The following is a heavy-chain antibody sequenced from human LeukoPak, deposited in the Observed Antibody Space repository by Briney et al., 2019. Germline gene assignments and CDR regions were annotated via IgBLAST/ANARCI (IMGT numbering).Heavy chain of an antibody. CDR2: IYYSGST. CDR3: ARDGQWDQTAPENWFDP. CDR1: GGSISSGGYY. V-gene: IGHV4-30-4*01. Sequence: SETLSLTCTVSGGSISSGGYYWSWIRQPPGKGLEWIGYIYYSGSTYYNPSLKSRVTISVDTSKNQFSLKLSSVTAADTAVYYCARDGQWDQTAPENWFDPWGQGTLVTVSS. D-gene: IGHD1-26*01. J-gene: IGHJ5*02.